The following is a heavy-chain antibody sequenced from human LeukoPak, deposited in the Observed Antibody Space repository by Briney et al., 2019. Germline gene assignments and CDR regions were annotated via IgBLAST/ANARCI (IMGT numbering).Heavy chain of an antibody. V-gene: IGHV1-69*05. D-gene: IGHD3-3*01. CDR3: ARAGYEVDY. CDR2: IIPIFGTA. Sequence: AAVKVSCKASGGTFSSYAISWVRQAPGQGVEWMGRIIPIFGTANFLQKFQGRVTVTTDESTSTAYMELSSLRAEDTAVYYCARAGYEVDYWGQGTLVTVSS. CDR1: GGTFSSYA. J-gene: IGHJ4*02.